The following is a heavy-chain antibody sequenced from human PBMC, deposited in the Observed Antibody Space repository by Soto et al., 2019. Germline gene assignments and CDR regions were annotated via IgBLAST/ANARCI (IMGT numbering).Heavy chain of an antibody. D-gene: IGHD2-2*01. CDR2: MNPNSGNT. Sequence: ASVKVSCKASGYTFTSYDINWVRQATGQGLEWMGWMNPNSGNTGYAQKFQGRVTMTRDTSISTAYMELSRLRSDDTAVYYCARAGGYCSSTSCRPEGCYGMDVWGQGTTVTVSS. CDR3: ARAGGYCSSTSCRPEGCYGMDV. J-gene: IGHJ6*02. CDR1: GYTFTSYD. V-gene: IGHV1-8*01.